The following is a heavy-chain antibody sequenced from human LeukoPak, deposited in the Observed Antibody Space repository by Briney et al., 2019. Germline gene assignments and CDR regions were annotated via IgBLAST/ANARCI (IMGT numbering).Heavy chain of an antibody. CDR1: GFTFSSYA. D-gene: IGHD2-2*01. J-gene: IGHJ4*02. CDR2: ISGSGGST. V-gene: IGHV3-23*01. Sequence: GGSLRLSWAASGFTFSSYAMSWVRQAHGKGLEWVSAISGSGGSTYYADSVKGRFTISRDNSKNTLYLQMNSLRAEDTAVYYCAKIGYCSSTSCLDYWGQGTLVTVSS. CDR3: AKIGYCSSTSCLDY.